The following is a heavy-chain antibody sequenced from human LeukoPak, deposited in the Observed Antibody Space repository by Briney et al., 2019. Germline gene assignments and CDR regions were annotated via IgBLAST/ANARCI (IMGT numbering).Heavy chain of an antibody. Sequence: GGSLRLSCAASGFTFSSYAMSWVRQAPGKGLEWVSAISGSGGSTYYADSVKGRFTISRDNSKNTLYLQMNSLRAEDTAVYHCAKDIVATMFANFDYWGQGTLVTVSS. CDR2: ISGSGGST. CDR1: GFTFSSYA. V-gene: IGHV3-23*01. CDR3: AKDIVATMFANFDY. D-gene: IGHD5-12*01. J-gene: IGHJ4*02.